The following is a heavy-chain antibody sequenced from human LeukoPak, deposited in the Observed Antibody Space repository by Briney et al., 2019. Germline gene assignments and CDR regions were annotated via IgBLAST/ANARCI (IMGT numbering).Heavy chain of an antibody. CDR3: ARDAFSKSDY. J-gene: IGHJ4*02. CDR1: GFTFSTSW. Sequence: GGSLRLSCVASGFTFSTSWMSWVRQAPGKGLEWVANIKQGGSDKYYVGSVKGRFTISRDDGKNSLYLQMNSLRVEDTAVYYCARDAFSKSDYWGQGTLVTVSS. CDR2: IKQGGSDK. D-gene: IGHD4-11*01. V-gene: IGHV3-7*01.